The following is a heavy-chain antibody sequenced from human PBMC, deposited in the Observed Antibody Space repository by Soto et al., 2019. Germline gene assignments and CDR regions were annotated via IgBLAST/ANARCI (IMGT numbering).Heavy chain of an antibody. CDR3: AKDTSYDSSGYYPTLLFDY. D-gene: IGHD3-22*01. V-gene: IGHV3-23*01. J-gene: IGHJ4*02. CDR2: ISGSGGST. Sequence: SGGSLRLSCAASGFTFSSYAMSWVRQAPGKGLEWVSAISGSGGSTYYADSVKGRFTISRDNSKNTLYLQMNSLRAEDTAVYYCAKDTSYDSSGYYPTLLFDYWGQGTLVTVSS. CDR1: GFTFSSYA.